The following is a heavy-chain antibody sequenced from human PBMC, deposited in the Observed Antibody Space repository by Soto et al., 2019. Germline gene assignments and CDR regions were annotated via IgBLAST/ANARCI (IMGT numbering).Heavy chain of an antibody. CDR3: ARATWTPEYYFDY. Sequence: PGGSLRLSCAASGFTVSSNYMSWVRQAPGKGLEWVSVIYSGGSTYYADSVKGRFTISRDNSKNTLYLQMNSLRAEDTAVYYCARATWTPEYYFDYWGQGTLVTVSS. V-gene: IGHV3-66*01. J-gene: IGHJ4*02. CDR1: GFTVSSNY. CDR2: IYSGGST. D-gene: IGHD3-10*01.